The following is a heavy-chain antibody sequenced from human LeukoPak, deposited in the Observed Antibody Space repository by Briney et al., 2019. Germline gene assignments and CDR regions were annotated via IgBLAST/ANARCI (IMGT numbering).Heavy chain of an antibody. CDR1: GGSVSSGSYY. D-gene: IGHD1-26*01. Sequence: SSETLSLTCTVSGGSVSSGSYYWSWIRQPPGKGLEWIGYIYYSGSTNYNPSLKSRVTISVDTSKNQFSLKLNSVTAADTAVYYCARAAAYSGSYIYYFDYWGQGTLVTVSS. CDR2: IYYSGST. V-gene: IGHV4-61*01. CDR3: ARAAAYSGSYIYYFDY. J-gene: IGHJ4*02.